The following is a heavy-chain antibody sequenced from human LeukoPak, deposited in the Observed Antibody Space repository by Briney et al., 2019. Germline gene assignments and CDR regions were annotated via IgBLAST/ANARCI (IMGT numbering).Heavy chain of an antibody. J-gene: IGHJ3*02. V-gene: IGHV4-59*01. CDR3: ARDFMNYDSSGYYSDAFDI. CDR1: GGSISSYY. D-gene: IGHD3-22*01. CDR2: IYYSGST. Sequence: SETLSLTCTVSGGSISSYYWSWVRQPPGKGLEWIGYIYYSGSTNYNPSLKSRVTISVDTSKNQFSLKLSSVTAADTAVYCCARDFMNYDSSGYYSDAFDIWGQGTMVTVSS.